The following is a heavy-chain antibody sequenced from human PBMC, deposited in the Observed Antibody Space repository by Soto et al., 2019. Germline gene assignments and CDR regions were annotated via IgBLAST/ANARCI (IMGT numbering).Heavy chain of an antibody. Sequence: SETLSLTCTVSGGSVSSTSYYWTWIRQPPGKGLEWIGYIHYSGSTNYNPSLKSRVSMSVDTSKNQFSLKLRSVTAADTAVYFCARASGTIGFFDYWGQGIPVTVS. CDR3: ARASGTIGFFDY. D-gene: IGHD1-1*01. J-gene: IGHJ4*02. V-gene: IGHV4-61*01. CDR2: IHYSGST. CDR1: GGSVSSTSYY.